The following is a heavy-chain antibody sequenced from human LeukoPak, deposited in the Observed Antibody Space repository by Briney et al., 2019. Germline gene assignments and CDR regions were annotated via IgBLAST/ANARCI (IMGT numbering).Heavy chain of an antibody. V-gene: IGHV4-59*01. CDR2: IYYSGST. Sequence: SETLSLTCTVSGGSISSYYWSWIRQPPGKGLEWIGYIYYSGSTNYNPSLKSRVTISVDTSKNQFSLKLSPVTAADTAVYYCARSPGGYCSGGSCYSENWFDPWGQGTLVTVSS. D-gene: IGHD2-15*01. CDR3: ARSPGGYCSGGSCYSENWFDP. CDR1: GGSISSYY. J-gene: IGHJ5*02.